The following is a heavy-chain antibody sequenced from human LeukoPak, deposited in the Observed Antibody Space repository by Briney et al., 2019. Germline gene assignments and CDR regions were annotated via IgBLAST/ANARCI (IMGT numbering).Heavy chain of an antibody. D-gene: IGHD5-18*01. CDR1: GFTFSSYS. CDR3: ARQQVERDTAYDY. Sequence: GGSLRLSCAASGFTFSSYSMNWVRQAPGKGLEWVSSISSSSSYIYYADSVKGRFTISRDNAKNSLYLQMNSLRAEDTAVYYCARQQVERDTAYDYWGQGTLVTVSS. CDR2: ISSSSSYI. J-gene: IGHJ4*02. V-gene: IGHV3-21*01.